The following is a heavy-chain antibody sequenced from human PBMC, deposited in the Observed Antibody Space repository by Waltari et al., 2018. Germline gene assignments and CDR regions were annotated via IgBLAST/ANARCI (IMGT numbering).Heavy chain of an antibody. CDR2: ISYNERNK. CDR1: EFTFSSYA. J-gene: IGHJ6*02. CDR3: ARDYCDRTNCHGMDV. V-gene: IGHV3-30*04. Sequence: QVQLVESGGGVVQPGRSLRLSCAASEFTFSSYAMHWVRQAPGKGLEGVAVISYNERNKDYIDSVMGRFTISRDNSRKTLYLQMNSLRPEDTAVYYCARDYCDRTNCHGMDVWGQGTTVTVSS. D-gene: IGHD3-22*01.